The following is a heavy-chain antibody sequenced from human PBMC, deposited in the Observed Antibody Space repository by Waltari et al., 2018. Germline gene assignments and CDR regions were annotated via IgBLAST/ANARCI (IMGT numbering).Heavy chain of an antibody. CDR3: ARGGYGGNEDFDY. J-gene: IGHJ4*02. CDR2: IYYRGST. D-gene: IGHD4-17*01. CDR1: GGSISSYY. Sequence: QVQLQESGPGLVKPSETLSLTCPVSGGSISSYYWSWIRQPPGKGLEWIGYIYYRGSTNYNPSLKSRVTISVDTSKNQFSLKLSSVTAADTAVYYCARGGYGGNEDFDYWGQGTLVTVSS. V-gene: IGHV4-59*01.